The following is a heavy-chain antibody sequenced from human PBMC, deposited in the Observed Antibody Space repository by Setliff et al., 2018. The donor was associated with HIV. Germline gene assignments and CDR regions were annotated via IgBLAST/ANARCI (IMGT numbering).Heavy chain of an antibody. Sequence: ASVKVSCKASGYTFTSYGISWVRQAPGQGLEWMGWISGDNGKTNYEQKFQGRVTMTTDTSTTTAYMELRSLRSDDTAVYYCARDRSIIMTFGGGNDAFDIWGQGTMVTVSS. J-gene: IGHJ3*02. V-gene: IGHV1-18*01. CDR3: ARDRSIIMTFGGGNDAFDI. CDR1: GYTFTSYG. D-gene: IGHD3-16*01. CDR2: ISGDNGKT.